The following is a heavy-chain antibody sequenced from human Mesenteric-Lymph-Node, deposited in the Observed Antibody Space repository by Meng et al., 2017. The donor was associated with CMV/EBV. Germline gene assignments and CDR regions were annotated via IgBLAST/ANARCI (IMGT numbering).Heavy chain of an antibody. CDR2: INHSGST. V-gene: IGHV4-34*01. CDR3: ARPTYSSSGRFDP. D-gene: IGHD6-13*01. Sequence: CVVYGGSFSGYYWCWIRQPPGKGLEWIGEINHSGSTNYNPSLKSRVTISVDTSKNQFSLKLRSVTAADTAIYYCARPTYSSSGRFDPWGQGTLVTVSS. CDR1: GGSFSGYY. J-gene: IGHJ5*02.